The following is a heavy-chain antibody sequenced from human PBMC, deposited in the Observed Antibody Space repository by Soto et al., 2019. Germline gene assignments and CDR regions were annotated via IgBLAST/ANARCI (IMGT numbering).Heavy chain of an antibody. Sequence: EVQLVESGGGLVQPGGSLRLSCAASGFTFSSYWMHWVRQAPGKGLVWVSRINSDGSSTSYADSVKGRFTISRDNAKNTLYLQMNSLGAEDTAVDYCAESIAARPGRAYYYYGMDVWGQGTTVTVSS. CDR3: AESIAARPGRAYYYYGMDV. V-gene: IGHV3-74*01. D-gene: IGHD6-6*01. CDR2: INSDGSST. CDR1: GFTFSSYW. J-gene: IGHJ6*02.